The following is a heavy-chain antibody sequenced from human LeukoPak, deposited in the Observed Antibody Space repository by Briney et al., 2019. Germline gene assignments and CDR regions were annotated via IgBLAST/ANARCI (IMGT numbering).Heavy chain of an antibody. Sequence: GGSLRLSCAASGFTFSSYGMSWVRQAPGKGLVWVSRINSDGSSTSYAGSVKGRFTISRDNAKNTLYLQMNSLRAEDTAVYYCARAYGWEFDYWGQGTLVTVSS. D-gene: IGHD6-19*01. CDR2: INSDGSST. CDR3: ARAYGWEFDY. CDR1: GFTFSSYG. V-gene: IGHV3-74*01. J-gene: IGHJ4*02.